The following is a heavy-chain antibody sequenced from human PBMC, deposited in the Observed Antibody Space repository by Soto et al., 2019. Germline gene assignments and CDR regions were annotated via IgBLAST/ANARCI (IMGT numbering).Heavy chain of an antibody. V-gene: IGHV4-38-2*01. CDR2: IYHSGST. CDR1: GYSISSGYY. J-gene: IGHJ4*02. D-gene: IGHD3-3*01. CDR3: ARIPPLSSYYDFWSGYYYEYYFDY. Sequence: SETLSLTXAVSGYSISSGYYWGWIRQPPGKGLEWIGSIYHSGSTYYNPSLKSRVTISVDTSKNQFSLKLSSVTAADTAVYYCARIPPLSSYYDFWSGYYYEYYFDYWGQGTLVTVSS.